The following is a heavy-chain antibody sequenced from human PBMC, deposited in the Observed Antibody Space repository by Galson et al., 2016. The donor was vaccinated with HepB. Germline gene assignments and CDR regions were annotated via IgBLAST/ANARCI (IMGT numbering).Heavy chain of an antibody. J-gene: IGHJ3*02. CDR1: GGSISYRNYY. CDR3: ARMRAFDI. Sequence: SETLSLTCTVSGGSISYRNYYWGWIRQPPGKGLEWIGSIHYSGSTYYNPSLKSRVSISGDTSKNQFSLKLISVTAADTAVYYCARMRAFDIWSQGTMVTVSS. V-gene: IGHV4-39*01. CDR2: IHYSGST.